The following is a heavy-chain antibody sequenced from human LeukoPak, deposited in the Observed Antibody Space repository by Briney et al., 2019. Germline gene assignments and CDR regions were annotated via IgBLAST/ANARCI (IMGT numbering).Heavy chain of an antibody. J-gene: IGHJ3*02. Sequence: GGSLRLSCAASGFTFSGSAMHWVRQASGKGLEWVGRIRSKANSYATAYAASVKGRFTISRDDSKNTAYLQMSSLKTEDTAVYYCTRREGSGAFDIWGQGTMVTVSS. V-gene: IGHV3-73*01. D-gene: IGHD3-10*01. CDR1: GFTFSGSA. CDR2: IRSKANSYAT. CDR3: TRREGSGAFDI.